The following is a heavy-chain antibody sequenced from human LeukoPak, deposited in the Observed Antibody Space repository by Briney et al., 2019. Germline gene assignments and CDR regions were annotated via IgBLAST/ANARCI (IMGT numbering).Heavy chain of an antibody. CDR2: IYASGSI. D-gene: IGHD4-23*01. Sequence: SETLSLTCTVSGGSISGYYWSWIRQPAGKGLEWIGRIYASGSINYNPSLQSRVTMSLDTSKNQFSLQLSSVTAADTAVYYCARHSSDYGGNFGYWGQGTLVTVSS. V-gene: IGHV4-4*07. CDR3: ARHSSDYGGNFGY. CDR1: GGSISGYY. J-gene: IGHJ4*02.